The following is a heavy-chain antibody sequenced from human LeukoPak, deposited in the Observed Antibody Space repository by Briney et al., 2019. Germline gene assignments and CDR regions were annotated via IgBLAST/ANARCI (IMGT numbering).Heavy chain of an antibody. D-gene: IGHD2-15*01. Sequence: ASVTVSCTASGYTFTNYAIHWVRQAPGQRLEWMGWINSGNGNIRYSQELQGRVAITRDTSASTAYMELSSLRSDDTAVYYCAREWLSSGDSHYSHWGQGTLVTVSS. J-gene: IGHJ4*02. CDR3: AREWLSSGDSHYSH. CDR2: INSGNGNI. CDR1: GYTFTNYA. V-gene: IGHV1-3*01.